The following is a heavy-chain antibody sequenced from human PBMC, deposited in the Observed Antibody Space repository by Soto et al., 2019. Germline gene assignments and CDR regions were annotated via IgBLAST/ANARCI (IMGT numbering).Heavy chain of an antibody. Sequence: PGGSLRLSCAASGFTFSSYWMSWVRQAPGKGLEWVANIKPDGSEKYYVDSVKGRFTISRDNAKNSLYLQMNSLRAEDTAVYYCARRFSGGGGDPLVRLYFDYWGQGTLVTVSS. J-gene: IGHJ4*02. CDR2: IKPDGSEK. V-gene: IGHV3-7*01. D-gene: IGHD3-10*01. CDR3: ARRFSGGGGDPLVRLYFDY. CDR1: GFTFSSYW.